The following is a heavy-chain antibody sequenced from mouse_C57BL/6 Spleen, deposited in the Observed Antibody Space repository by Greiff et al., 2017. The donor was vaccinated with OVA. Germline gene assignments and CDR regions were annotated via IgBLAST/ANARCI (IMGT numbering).Heavy chain of an antibody. CDR2: IHPSDSDT. D-gene: IGHD1-1*01. Sequence: VQLQQPGAELVKPGASVKVSCKASGYTFTSYWMHWVKQRPGQGLEWIGRIHPSDSDTNYNQKFKGKATLTVDKSSSTAYMQLSSLTSEDSAVYYCAITPDPFTTVVALYYFDYWGQGTTLTVSS. J-gene: IGHJ2*01. CDR1: GYTFTSYW. V-gene: IGHV1-74*01. CDR3: AITPDPFTTVVALYYFDY.